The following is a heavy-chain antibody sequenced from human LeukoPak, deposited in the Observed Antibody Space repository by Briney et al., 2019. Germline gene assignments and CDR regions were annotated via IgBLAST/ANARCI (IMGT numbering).Heavy chain of an antibody. Sequence: GGSLRLSCAASGFTFSSYAMSWVRQAPGKGLEWVSAISGSGGSTYYADSVKGRLTISRDNSKNTLYLQMNSLRAEDTAVYYCAKAPQGITVPFDYWGQGTLVTVSS. D-gene: IGHD3-16*01. CDR3: AKAPQGITVPFDY. V-gene: IGHV3-23*01. CDR2: ISGSGGST. CDR1: GFTFSSYA. J-gene: IGHJ4*02.